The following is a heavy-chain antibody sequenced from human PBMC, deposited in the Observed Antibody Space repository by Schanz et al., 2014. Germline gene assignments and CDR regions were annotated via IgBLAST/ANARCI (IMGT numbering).Heavy chain of an antibody. D-gene: IGHD6-13*01. J-gene: IGHJ3*02. V-gene: IGHV1-18*01. CDR2: INVYNGDT. Sequence: QVPLVQSGAEVKKPGSSVNVSCEASGGTFGRYTISWLRQAPGQGLEWMGWINVYNGDTKFAKTFQDRVTLTTDTSTSTAYMELRSLRSDDTAVYYCARNIIATARAYDIWGQGTMVTVSS. CDR3: ARNIIATARAYDI. CDR1: GGTFGRYT.